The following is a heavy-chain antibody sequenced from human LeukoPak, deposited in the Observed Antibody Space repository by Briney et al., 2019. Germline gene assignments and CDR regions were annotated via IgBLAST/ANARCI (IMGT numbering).Heavy chain of an antibody. V-gene: IGHV3-21*01. D-gene: IGHD6-13*01. J-gene: IGHJ4*02. CDR3: ARNSSSWYYFDY. Sequence: GGSLRLSCAASGFTFSSYSMNGVRQAPGKGLEWVSSISSSSSYIYYADSVKGRFTISRDNAKNSLYLQMNSLRAEDTAVYYCARNSSSWYYFDYWGQGTLVTVSS. CDR1: GFTFSSYS. CDR2: ISSSSSYI.